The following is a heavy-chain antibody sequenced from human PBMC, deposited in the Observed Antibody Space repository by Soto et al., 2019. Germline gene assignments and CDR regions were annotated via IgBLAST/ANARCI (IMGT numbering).Heavy chain of an antibody. CDR2: IDVSSNYI. D-gene: IGHD6-6*01. J-gene: IGHJ3*02. CDR3: ASPMSGRLARGGAFDI. V-gene: IGHV3-21*01. Sequence: EVQLVESGGGLVKPGGSLRLSCAASGFSFSSYSMTWVRQAPGKGLEWVSSIDVSSNYIYYADSVKGRFTISRDNAKNSLYLQMNSLRDEDTALYYCASPMSGRLARGGAFDIWGQGTMVTVSS. CDR1: GFSFSSYS.